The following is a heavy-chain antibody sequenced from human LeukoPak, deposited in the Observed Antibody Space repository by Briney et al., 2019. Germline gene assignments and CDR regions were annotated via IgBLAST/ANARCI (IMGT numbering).Heavy chain of an antibody. Sequence: GGSLRLSCAASGFTFSSYWMSWIRQAPGKGLEWVSYISSSGSTIYYADSVKGRFTISRDNAKNSLYLQMNSLRAEDTAVYYCARGGGYCSSTSCQSGDYWGQGTLVTVSS. D-gene: IGHD2-2*01. V-gene: IGHV3-11*04. CDR2: ISSSGSTI. J-gene: IGHJ4*02. CDR3: ARGGGYCSSTSCQSGDY. CDR1: GFTFSSYW.